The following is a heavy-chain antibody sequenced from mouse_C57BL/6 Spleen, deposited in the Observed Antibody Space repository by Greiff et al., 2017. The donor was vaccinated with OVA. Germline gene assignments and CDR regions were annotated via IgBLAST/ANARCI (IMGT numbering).Heavy chain of an antibody. J-gene: IGHJ1*03. CDR2: IYPSDSET. CDR1: GYTFTSYW. V-gene: IGHV1-61*01. D-gene: IGHD2-10*02. CDR3: ARGGYGMRQTWYFDV. Sequence: QVQLQQPGAELVRPGSSVKLSCKASGYTFTSYWMDWVKQRPGQGLEWIGNIYPSDSETHYNQKFKDKATLTVDKSSSTAYMQLSSLTSEDSAVYYCARGGYGMRQTWYFDVWGTGTTVTVSS.